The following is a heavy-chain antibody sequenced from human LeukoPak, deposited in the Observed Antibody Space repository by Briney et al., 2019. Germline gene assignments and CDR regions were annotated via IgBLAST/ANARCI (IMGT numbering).Heavy chain of an antibody. CDR2: INEDGSEI. J-gene: IGHJ5*02. CDR3: VRAYHPGGWFDP. CDR1: GSTFSTYS. V-gene: IGHV3-7*04. D-gene: IGHD2-21*01. Sequence: GGSLRLSCAASGSTFSTYSMTWVRQAPGKGLEWVASINEDGSEIHYVDSVKGRFTISRDNAKDSLYLQMNSLTAEDAAMYYCVRAYHPGGWFDPWGQGTLVTVSS.